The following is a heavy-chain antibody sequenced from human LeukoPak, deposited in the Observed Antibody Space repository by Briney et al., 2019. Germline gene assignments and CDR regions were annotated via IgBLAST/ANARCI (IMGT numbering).Heavy chain of an antibody. CDR1: GYTFTGYY. CDR3: ARTSLLYDILTGYDDAFDI. D-gene: IGHD3-9*01. J-gene: IGHJ3*02. CDR2: INPNSGGT. Sequence: ASVKVSCKASGYTFTGYYMHWVRQAPGQGLEWMGWINPNSGGTNYAQKFQGRGTMTRDTAISTAYMELSRLRSDDTAVYYCARTSLLYDILTGYDDAFDIWGQGTMVTVSS. V-gene: IGHV1-2*02.